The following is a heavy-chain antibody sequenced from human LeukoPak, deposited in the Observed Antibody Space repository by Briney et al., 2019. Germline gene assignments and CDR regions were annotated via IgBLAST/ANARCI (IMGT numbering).Heavy chain of an antibody. Sequence: SETLSLTCGVSGYSISRGYYWAWIRQPPGKGLEWIGYIYYSGSTNYNPSLKSRVTISVDTSKNQFSLKLSSVTAADTAVYYCARGSLVRGINYYMDVWGKGTTVTVSS. CDR3: ARGSLVRGINYYMDV. CDR1: GYSISRGYY. V-gene: IGHV4-59*01. D-gene: IGHD3-10*01. J-gene: IGHJ6*03. CDR2: IYYSGST.